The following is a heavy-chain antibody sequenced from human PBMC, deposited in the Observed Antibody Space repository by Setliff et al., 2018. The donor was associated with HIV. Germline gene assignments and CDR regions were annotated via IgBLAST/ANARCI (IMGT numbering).Heavy chain of an antibody. CDR3: ARAWAPTGRRPYFFDY. Sequence: SETLSLTCAVSNYSINSGYYWSWIRQPAGKGLEWIGHIYTSGSTNYNPSLKSRVTISVDTSKNQFSLKLSSVTAADTAVYYCARAWAPTGRRPYFFDYWGQGTLVTVSS. J-gene: IGHJ4*02. CDR1: NYSINSGYY. V-gene: IGHV4-61*09. D-gene: IGHD1-26*01. CDR2: IYTSGST.